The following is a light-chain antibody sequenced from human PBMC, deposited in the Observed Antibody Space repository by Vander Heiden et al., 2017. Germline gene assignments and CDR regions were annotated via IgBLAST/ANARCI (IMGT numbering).Light chain of an antibody. V-gene: IGKV4-1*01. CDR1: QSVLYSSNNKNY. J-gene: IGKJ1*01. CDR2: WAS. Sequence: IVMTESPDSLAVSLGERDTINCKSSQSVLYSSNNKNYLAWYQQKPGQPPKLLIYWASTRESGVPYRFSGSGSGTDFTLTISSLQAEDVAVYYCQQYYSPPWTFGQGTKVEIK. CDR3: QQYYSPPWT.